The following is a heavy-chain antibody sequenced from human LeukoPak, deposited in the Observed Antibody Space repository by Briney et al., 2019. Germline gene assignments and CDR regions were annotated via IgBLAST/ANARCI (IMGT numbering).Heavy chain of an antibody. J-gene: IGHJ4*02. CDR3: ARSYGSGSYSEYYFDY. CDR2: ISGSGAST. Sequence: GGSVRLSCAASGFIFSSHAMSWVRQAPGKGLEWVSTISGSGASTYYADSVKGRFAISRNNSKNTLYLQMNSLRAEDTAVYYCARSYGSGSYSEYYFDYWGQGTLVTVSS. D-gene: IGHD3-10*01. CDR1: GFIFSSHA. V-gene: IGHV3-23*01.